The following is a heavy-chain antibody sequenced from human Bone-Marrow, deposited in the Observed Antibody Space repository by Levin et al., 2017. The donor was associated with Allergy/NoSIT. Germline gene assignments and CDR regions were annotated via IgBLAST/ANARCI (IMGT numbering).Heavy chain of an antibody. CDR1: GGSISSSSYY. J-gene: IGHJ3*02. CDR3: ARRRYHYYGSGLGQGDDAFDI. V-gene: IGHV4-39*01. D-gene: IGHD3-10*01. CDR2: IYYSGST. Sequence: PSETLSLTCTVSGGSISSSSYYWGWIRQPPGKGLEWIGSIYYSGSTYYNPSLKSRVTISVDTSKNQFSLKLSSVTAADTAVYYCARRRYHYYGSGLGQGDDAFDIWGQGTMVTVSS.